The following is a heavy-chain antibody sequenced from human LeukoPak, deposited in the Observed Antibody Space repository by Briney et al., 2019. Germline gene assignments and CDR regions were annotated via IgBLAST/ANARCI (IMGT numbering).Heavy chain of an antibody. Sequence: PSETLSLTCTASGGSISSYYWNWIRQPAGKGLEWIGRIYTSGSTNHNPSLKSRVTMSVDMSKNQFSLRLSSVTAADTAVYYCAREVRCSTTRCYSLFDYWGQGTLVTVSS. V-gene: IGHV4-4*07. CDR3: AREVRCSTTRCYSLFDY. J-gene: IGHJ4*02. D-gene: IGHD2-2*02. CDR2: IYTSGST. CDR1: GGSISSYY.